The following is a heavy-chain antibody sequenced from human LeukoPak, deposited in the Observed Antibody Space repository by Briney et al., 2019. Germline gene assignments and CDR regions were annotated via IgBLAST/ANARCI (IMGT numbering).Heavy chain of an antibody. CDR1: GGSFSGYY. D-gene: IGHD6-13*01. V-gene: IGHV4-34*01. CDR2: INHSGST. Sequence: SETLSLTCAVYGGSFSGYYWSWIRQPPGKGLEWIGEINHSGSTNYNLSLKSRVTISVDTSKNQFSLKLSSVAAADTAVYYCAITGYSSSYDYWGQGTLVTVSS. CDR3: AITGYSSSYDY. J-gene: IGHJ4*02.